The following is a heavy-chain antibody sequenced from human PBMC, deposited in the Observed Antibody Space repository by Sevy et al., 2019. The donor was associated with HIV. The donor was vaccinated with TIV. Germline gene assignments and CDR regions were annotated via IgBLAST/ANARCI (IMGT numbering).Heavy chain of an antibody. Sequence: GGSLRLSCAASGFTFSSYSMNWVRQAPGKGLEWVSSISSSSSYIYYADSVKGRFTISRDNAKNSLYLQMNSLRAEDTAVYYCAGGGWLQFPLDYWGQGTLVTVSS. CDR1: GFTFSSYS. CDR3: AGGGWLQFPLDY. V-gene: IGHV3-21*01. D-gene: IGHD5-12*01. J-gene: IGHJ4*02. CDR2: ISSSSSYI.